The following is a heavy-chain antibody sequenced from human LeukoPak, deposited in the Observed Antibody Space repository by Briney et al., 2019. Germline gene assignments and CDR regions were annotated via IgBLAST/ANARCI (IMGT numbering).Heavy chain of an antibody. Sequence: SETLSLTCAVYGGSFSGYYWSWIRQPPGKGLEWIGEINHSGSTNYNPSLKSRVTISVDTSKDQFSLKLSSVTAADTAVYYCARNDDYYYGMDVWGQGTTVTVS. J-gene: IGHJ6*02. CDR2: INHSGST. D-gene: IGHD1-1*01. CDR3: ARNDDYYYGMDV. V-gene: IGHV4-34*01. CDR1: GGSFSGYY.